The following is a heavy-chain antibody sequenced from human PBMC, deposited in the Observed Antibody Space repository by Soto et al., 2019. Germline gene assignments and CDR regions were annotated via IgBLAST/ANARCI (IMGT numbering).Heavy chain of an antibody. J-gene: IGHJ6*02. D-gene: IGHD6-19*01. CDR3: ARDYGRNSSGWYFVDYYYYYGMDV. CDR1: GFTFSSYA. CDR2: ISYDGSNK. Sequence: SGGSLRLSCAASGFTFSSYAMHWVRQAPGKGLEWVAVISYDGSNKYYADSVKGRFTISRDNSKNTLYLQMNSLRAEDTAVYYCARDYGRNSSGWYFVDYYYYYGMDVWGQGTTVTVSS. V-gene: IGHV3-30-3*01.